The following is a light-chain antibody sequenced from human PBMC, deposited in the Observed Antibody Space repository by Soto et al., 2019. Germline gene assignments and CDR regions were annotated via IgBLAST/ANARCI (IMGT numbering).Light chain of an antibody. Sequence: EVVLTQSPVTLSLSPGERATLSCRASQSFRGLLAWYQQKPGQAPRLIISAAYNRATGIPPRFSGSGSGTDFTLTISSLEPEDSAVYYCQQRHMWPLTFGQGTRLEIK. J-gene: IGKJ5*01. V-gene: IGKV3-11*01. CDR3: QQRHMWPLT. CDR2: AAY. CDR1: QSFRGL.